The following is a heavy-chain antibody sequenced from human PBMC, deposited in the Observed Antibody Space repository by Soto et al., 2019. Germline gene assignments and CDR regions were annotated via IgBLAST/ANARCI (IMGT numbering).Heavy chain of an antibody. CDR3: ARLGAYYQALDS. D-gene: IGHD3-22*01. CDR1: DGSLSPNY. J-gene: IGHJ4*02. Sequence: PSETLSLTCTVSDGSLSPNYWSWIRQSPGKGLEWIGYIYYAGSTTYNPSLKSRITISLDTSQNEVSLKLSSVTAADTAVYYCARLGAYYQALDSWGRGTLVTVPQ. V-gene: IGHV4-59*08. CDR2: IYYAGST.